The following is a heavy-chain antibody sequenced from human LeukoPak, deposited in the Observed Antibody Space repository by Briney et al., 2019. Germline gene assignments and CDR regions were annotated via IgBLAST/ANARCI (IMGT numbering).Heavy chain of an antibody. V-gene: IGHV4-39*01. CDR3: ARHSSYYKPTTGTFDY. D-gene: IGHD1-1*01. Sequence: SETLSPTCTVSGDSVTGRNFYWGWIRQPPGKGLEWIGSILYSGSTYYYPSLKSRVIISVDTSKNQFSLELSSVTAADTAVYYCARHSSYYKPTTGTFDYWGQGTLVTVSS. CDR1: GDSVTGRNFY. CDR2: ILYSGST. J-gene: IGHJ4*02.